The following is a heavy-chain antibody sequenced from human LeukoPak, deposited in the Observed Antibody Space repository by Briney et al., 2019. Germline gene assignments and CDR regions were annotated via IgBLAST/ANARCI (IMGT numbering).Heavy chain of an antibody. CDR3: ARDWVRGSGVDY. Sequence: SETLSLTCTVSGGSISSSSYYWGWIRQPPGKGLEWIGSIYYSGSTYYNPSLESRVTISVDTSKNQFSLKLSSVTAADTAVYYCARDWVRGSGVDYWGQGTLVTVSS. V-gene: IGHV4-39*07. CDR2: IYYSGST. J-gene: IGHJ4*02. D-gene: IGHD3-10*01. CDR1: GGSISSSSYY.